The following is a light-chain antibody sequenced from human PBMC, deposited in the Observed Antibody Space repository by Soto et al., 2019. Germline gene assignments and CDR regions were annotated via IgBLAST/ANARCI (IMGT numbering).Light chain of an antibody. CDR1: SSDVGGYNY. CDR3: SSYTSSSTRV. V-gene: IGLV2-14*01. Sequence: ALTQPASVSGSPGQSITISCTGTSSDVGGYNYVSWYQQHPGKAPKLMIYDVSNRPSGVSNRFSGSKSGNTASLTISGLQAEGEADYYCSSYTSSSTRVFGGGTKLTVL. J-gene: IGLJ2*01. CDR2: DVS.